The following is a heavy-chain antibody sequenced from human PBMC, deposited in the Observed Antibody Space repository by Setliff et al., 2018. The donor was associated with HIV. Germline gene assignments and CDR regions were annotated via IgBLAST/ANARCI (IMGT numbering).Heavy chain of an antibody. D-gene: IGHD2-2*01. CDR1: GYTFSGYY. CDR2: INPNSGGT. CDR3: ARGDIIAVPAAIDMDV. V-gene: IGHV1-2*02. J-gene: IGHJ6*03. Sequence: VKVSCKASGYTFSGYYMHWVRQAPGQGLEWMGWINPNSGGTNYAQKFQGRVTMTRDKSISTAYMELSRLRSDDTAVYYCARGDIIAVPAAIDMDVWGKGTTVTVSS.